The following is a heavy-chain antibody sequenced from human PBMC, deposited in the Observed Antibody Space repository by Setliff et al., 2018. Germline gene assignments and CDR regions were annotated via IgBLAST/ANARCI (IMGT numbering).Heavy chain of an antibody. CDR2: ISA. J-gene: IGHJ4*02. CDR3: ARDWNYHDSGGYGG. CDR1: GYTFNNYG. Sequence: GASVKVSCKASGYTFNNYGINWVRQAPGQGLEWMGWISAYAQRFQGRVTITTDESTSTAYMELSSLRSEDTAVYFCARDWNYHDSGGYGGWGQGTLVTVSS. V-gene: IGHV1-18*01. D-gene: IGHD3-22*01.